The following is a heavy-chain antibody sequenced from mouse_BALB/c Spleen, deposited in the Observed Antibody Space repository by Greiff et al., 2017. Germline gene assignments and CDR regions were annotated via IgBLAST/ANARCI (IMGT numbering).Heavy chain of an antibody. J-gene: IGHJ2*01. CDR2: IDPANGNT. D-gene: IGHD4-1*01. CDR1: GFNIKDTY. CDR3: AAGSYFDY. Sequence: EVKLVESGAELVKPGASVKLSCTASGFNIKDTYMHWVKQRPEQGLEWIGRIDPANGNTKYDPKFQGKATITADTSSNTAYLQLSSLTSEDTAVYYCAAGSYFDYWGQGTTLTVSS. V-gene: IGHV14-3*02.